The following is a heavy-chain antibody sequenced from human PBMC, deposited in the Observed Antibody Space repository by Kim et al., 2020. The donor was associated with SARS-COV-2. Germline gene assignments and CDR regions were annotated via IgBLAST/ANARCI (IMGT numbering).Heavy chain of an antibody. CDR1: GFTFSSYG. V-gene: IGHV3-30*03. Sequence: GGSLRLSCAASGFTFSSYGMHWVRQAPGKGLEWVAVISYDGSNKYYADSVKGRFSISRDNSKNTLYLQMNSLRAEDTAVYYCSSTRGGSYYYGMDLWGQGTTVTVSS. D-gene: IGHD3-10*01. J-gene: IGHJ6*02. CDR3: SSTRGGSYYYGMDL. CDR2: ISYDGSNK.